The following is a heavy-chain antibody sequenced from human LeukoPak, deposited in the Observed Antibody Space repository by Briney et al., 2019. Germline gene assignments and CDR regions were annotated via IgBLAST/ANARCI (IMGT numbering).Heavy chain of an antibody. V-gene: IGHV3-7*01. D-gene: IGHD4-11*01. CDR2: IKQDGSEK. J-gene: IGHJ4*02. Sequence: GGSLRLSCAASGFPFSSYWMSWVRPAPGKGLEWVANIKQDGSEKYYVDSVKGRFTISRDNAKNSLYLQMNSLRAEDTAVYYCARGYGNYGYWGQGTLVTVSS. CDR1: GFPFSSYW. CDR3: ARGYGNYGY.